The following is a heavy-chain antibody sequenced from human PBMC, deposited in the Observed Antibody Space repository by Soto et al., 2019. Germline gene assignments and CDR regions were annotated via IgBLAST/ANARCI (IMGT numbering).Heavy chain of an antibody. Sequence: QVQLVESGGGVVRPGGSLRVSCAASGFTFSNYVMHWVRQAPGKGLEWVAIIYFDGSNRYYAESVRGRFTISRDNSKNTLFLQMNSLRAEDTALYYCTTGDYWGQGTLVTVSS. V-gene: IGHV3-30*06. CDR3: TTGDY. CDR1: GFTFSNYV. J-gene: IGHJ4*01. CDR2: IYFDGSNR.